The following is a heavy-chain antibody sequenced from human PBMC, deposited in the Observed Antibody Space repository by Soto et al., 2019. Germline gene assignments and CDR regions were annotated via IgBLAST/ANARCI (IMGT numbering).Heavy chain of an antibody. CDR1: GGSVSSGSYY. D-gene: IGHD2-2*01. CDR2: IYYSGST. J-gene: IGHJ3*02. CDR3: ARNENFAYCSSTSCYPSDAFDI. Sequence: SETLSLTCTVSGGSVSSGSYYWSWIRQPPGKGLEWIGYIYYSGSTNYNPSLKSRVTISVDTSKNQFSLKLSSVTAADTAVYYCARNENFAYCSSTSCYPSDAFDIWGQGTMVTVSS. V-gene: IGHV4-61*01.